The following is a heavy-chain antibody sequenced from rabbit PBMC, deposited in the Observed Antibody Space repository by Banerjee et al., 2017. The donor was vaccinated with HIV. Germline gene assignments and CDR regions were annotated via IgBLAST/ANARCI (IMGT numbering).Heavy chain of an antibody. CDR2: IDANSSGTT. V-gene: IGHV1S45*01. Sequence: QEQLVESRGGLVTPGGSLKLSCKASGFTISNNYWMNWVRQAPGKGLEWIACIDANSSGTTYYASWAKGRFTISKTSSTTVTLQMTSLTAADTATYFCARDLDGVIGWNFGWWGQGTLVTVS. D-gene: IGHD4-1*01. CDR3: ARDLDGVIGWNFGW. J-gene: IGHJ6*01. CDR1: GFTISNNYW.